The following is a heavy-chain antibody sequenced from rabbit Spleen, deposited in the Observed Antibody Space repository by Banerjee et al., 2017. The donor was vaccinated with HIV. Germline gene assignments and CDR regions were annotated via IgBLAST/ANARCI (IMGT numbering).Heavy chain of an antibody. Sequence: QEQLEESGGGLVMPGASLTLTCTASGFSFSGSYYMCWVRQAPGKGLEWIGIIYAAKGSTDYASWVNGRFTISSDNAQSTVDLKMTSLTAADTATYFCARAIVPWLGLTRLDLWGQGTLVTVS. CDR2: IYAAKGST. D-gene: IGHD4-1*01. V-gene: IGHV1S43*01. J-gene: IGHJ3*01. CDR3: ARAIVPWLGLTRLDL. CDR1: GFSFSGSYY.